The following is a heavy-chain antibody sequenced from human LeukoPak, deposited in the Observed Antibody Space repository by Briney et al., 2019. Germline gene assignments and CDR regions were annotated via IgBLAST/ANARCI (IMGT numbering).Heavy chain of an antibody. Sequence: SETLSLTCAVYGGSFSGYYWSWIRQPPGKGLEWIGSIYYSGSTYYNPSLKSRVTISVDTSKNQFSLKLSSVTAADTAVYYCARDMAGVSSGYSAISYFDYWGQGTLVTVSS. J-gene: IGHJ4*02. CDR2: IYYSGST. V-gene: IGHV4-34*01. D-gene: IGHD3-22*01. CDR3: ARDMAGVSSGYSAISYFDY. CDR1: GGSFSGYY.